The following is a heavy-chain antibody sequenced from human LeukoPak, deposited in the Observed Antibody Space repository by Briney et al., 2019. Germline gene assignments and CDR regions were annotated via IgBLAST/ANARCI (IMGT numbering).Heavy chain of an antibody. J-gene: IGHJ4*02. CDR2: ISYSGRT. CDR1: GDSMSSGSY. D-gene: IGHD3-10*01. Sequence: PSATLSLTCTVSGDSMSSGSYWSWIRQHPGKGLEWIGYISYSGRTYYNPSLKSRLTISIDTSKELFSLNLTSVTAADTAVYYCARSAFTTGRFDYWAQGTLVTVSS. V-gene: IGHV4-31*03. CDR3: ARSAFTTGRFDY.